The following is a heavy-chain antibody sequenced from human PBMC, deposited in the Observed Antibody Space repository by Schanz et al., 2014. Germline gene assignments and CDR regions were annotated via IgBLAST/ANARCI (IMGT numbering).Heavy chain of an antibody. Sequence: QVQLVESGGGVVQPGESLRLSCAASGFTFSNFAMHWVRQAPGKGLEWVTIISHDGSIQYGADSVKGRFTLSRDNSKNTMYLQMNSLRAEDTAVYYCVKDLQRELLRDDHYYGMDVWGQGTTVTVSS. J-gene: IGHJ6*02. CDR3: VKDLQRELLRDDHYYGMDV. V-gene: IGHV3-30*04. CDR2: ISHDGSIQ. CDR1: GFTFSNFA. D-gene: IGHD1-26*01.